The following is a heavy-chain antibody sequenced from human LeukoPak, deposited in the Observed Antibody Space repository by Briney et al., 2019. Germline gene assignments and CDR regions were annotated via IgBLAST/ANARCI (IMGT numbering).Heavy chain of an antibody. V-gene: IGHV3-74*01. CDR1: GFTFSSYW. J-gene: IGHJ2*01. Sequence: GGSLRLSCAASGFTFSSYWIHWVRQARGKGLVWVSRINSDGSKIRYADSVKGRFTISRDNAKNTVYLQMNSLRAEDTAIYYCARDLYGDYWYFDLWGRGTLVTVSS. D-gene: IGHD4-17*01. CDR2: INSDGSKI. CDR3: ARDLYGDYWYFDL.